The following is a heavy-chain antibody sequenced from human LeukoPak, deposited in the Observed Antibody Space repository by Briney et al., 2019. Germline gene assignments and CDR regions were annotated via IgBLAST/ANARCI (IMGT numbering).Heavy chain of an antibody. J-gene: IGHJ4*02. D-gene: IGHD3-22*01. CDR2: IYTSGST. V-gene: IGHV4-61*02. Sequence: SETLSLTCTVSGGSISSGSYYWSWIRQPAGKGLEWIGRIYTSGSTNYNPSLESRVTISLDASKNQFSLKLSSVTAADTAVYYCARDGSGYYDTSGYRNWGQGTRVTVSS. CDR1: GGSISSGSYY. CDR3: ARDGSGYYDTSGYRN.